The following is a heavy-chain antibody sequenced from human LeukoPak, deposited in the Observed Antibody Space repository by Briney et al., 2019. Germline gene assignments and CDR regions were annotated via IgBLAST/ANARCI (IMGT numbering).Heavy chain of an antibody. Sequence: PSETLSLTCTVSGGSISNYYWSWIRQPPGEGLEWIGYIYYSGSTNYSPSLKSRVTISVDTSKNQFSLKLSSVTAADTAVYYCARAYPEDDSSGPFDCWGQGTLVTVSS. CDR2: IYYSGST. J-gene: IGHJ4*02. CDR1: GGSISNYY. V-gene: IGHV4-59*01. D-gene: IGHD3-22*01. CDR3: ARAYPEDDSSGPFDC.